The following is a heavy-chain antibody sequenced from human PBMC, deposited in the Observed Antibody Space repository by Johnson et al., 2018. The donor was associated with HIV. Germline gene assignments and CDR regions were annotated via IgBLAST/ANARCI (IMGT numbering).Heavy chain of an antibody. V-gene: IGHV3-20*04. CDR2: INWNGCST. CDR3: AKGKHIVATTDAFDI. D-gene: IGHD5-12*01. CDR1: GFTFDDYG. Sequence: MLLVESGGGVVRPGGSLRLSCAASGFTFDDYGMSWVRQGPGKGLEWVSGINWNGCSTGYADSVKGRFTISRDNAKNSLYLQMNSLRAEDTAVYYCAKGKHIVATTDAFDIWGQGTMVTVSS. J-gene: IGHJ3*02.